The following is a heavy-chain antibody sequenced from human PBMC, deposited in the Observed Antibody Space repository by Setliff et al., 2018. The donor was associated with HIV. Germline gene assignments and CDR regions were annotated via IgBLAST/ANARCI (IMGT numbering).Heavy chain of an antibody. Sequence: SETLSLTCSVSGASISSGGYFWTWIRQPPGKGLEWIGYITYSGSAYYNPSLKSRVTISIDTSNNQISLRLSSVTAADTAMYYCAREGIAVAVLDYWGQGTLVTVSS. D-gene: IGHD6-19*01. CDR1: GASISSGGYF. CDR3: AREGIAVAVLDY. CDR2: ITYSGSA. J-gene: IGHJ4*02. V-gene: IGHV4-30-4*08.